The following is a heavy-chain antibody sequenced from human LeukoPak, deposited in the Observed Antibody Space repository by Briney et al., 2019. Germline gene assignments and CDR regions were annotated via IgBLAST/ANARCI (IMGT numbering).Heavy chain of an antibody. V-gene: IGHV4-4*07. CDR1: GGSISSYY. J-gene: IGHJ5*02. CDR3: ARVLAPHYYDGKGDWFDP. Sequence: SETLSLTCTVSGGSISSYYWSWIRQPAGKGLEWIGRIYTSGSTNYNPSLKSRVTMSVDTSKNQFSLKLSSVTAADTAVYYCARVLAPHYYDGKGDWFDPWGQGTLVTVSS. CDR2: IYTSGST. D-gene: IGHD3-22*01.